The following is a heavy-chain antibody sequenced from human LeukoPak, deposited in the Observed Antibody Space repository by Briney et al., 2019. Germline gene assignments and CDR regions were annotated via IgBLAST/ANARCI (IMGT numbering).Heavy chain of an antibody. D-gene: IGHD5-18*01. V-gene: IGHV3-73*01. CDR3: TRRASVDGYSYGYGFDAFDI. J-gene: IGHJ3*02. CDR1: GFSFSGSA. Sequence: GGSLRLSCAASGFSFSGSAMHWVRQASGKGLEGVGRIRSKANSYATAYAASVKGRFTISRDDSKNTAYLQMNSLKTEDTAVYYCTRRASVDGYSYGYGFDAFDIWGQGTMVTVSS. CDR2: IRSKANSYAT.